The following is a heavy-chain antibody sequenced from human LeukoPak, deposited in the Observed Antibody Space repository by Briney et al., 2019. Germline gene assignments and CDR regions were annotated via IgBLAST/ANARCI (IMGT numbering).Heavy chain of an antibody. J-gene: IGHJ4*02. CDR1: GFPFSSVG. D-gene: IGHD3-22*01. CDR2: ISSDPSHT. V-gene: IGHV3-21*01. Sequence: GGSLRLSCVASGFPFSSVGMNWVRQAPGKGLEWVSYISSDPSHTYYADSVRGRFIISRDNAKHSLYLQMDNLRTEDTAMYYCARDPDYYDSRVVDFWGQGTRVTVSS. CDR3: ARDPDYYDSRVVDF.